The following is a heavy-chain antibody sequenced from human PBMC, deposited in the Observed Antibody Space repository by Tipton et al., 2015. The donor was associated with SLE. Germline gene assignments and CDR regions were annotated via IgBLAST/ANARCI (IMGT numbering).Heavy chain of an antibody. V-gene: IGHV4-38-2*01. CDR3: ARGGTYIPGAFDY. CDR2: IYDSGNT. CDR1: GYSLNSAYY. D-gene: IGHD2-2*01. J-gene: IGHJ4*02. Sequence: TLSLTCSVSGYSLNSAYYWAWIRQPPGKGLEWIASIYDSGNTHYSPSLQSRVTISIDTSKNQFSLKLSSVTAADTAVYYCARGGTYIPGAFDYWGQGTLVTVSS.